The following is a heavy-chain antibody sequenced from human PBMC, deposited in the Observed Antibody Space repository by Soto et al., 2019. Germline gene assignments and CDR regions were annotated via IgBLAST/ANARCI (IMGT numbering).Heavy chain of an antibody. D-gene: IGHD2-2*01. CDR3: ARYCISTSCWRRFDY. V-gene: IGHV3-11*01. Sequence: PGGSLRLSCAASGFTFSDYYMSWIRQAPGKGLEWVSYISSSGSTIYYADSVKGRFTISRDNAKNSLYLQMNSLRAEDTAVYYCARYCISTSCWRRFDYWGQGTLVTVSS. J-gene: IGHJ4*02. CDR1: GFTFSDYY. CDR2: ISSSGSTI.